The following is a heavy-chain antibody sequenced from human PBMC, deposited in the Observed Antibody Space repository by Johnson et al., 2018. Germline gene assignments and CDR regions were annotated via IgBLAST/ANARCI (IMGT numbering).Heavy chain of an antibody. CDR1: EYSLTIYW. J-gene: IGHJ3*02. D-gene: IGHD5-18*01. Sequence: EVQLVESGAEVKKPGESLKISCKGSEYSLTIYWIGWVRQMPGKGLEWMGIIDPGDSDTRYSPSFQGQVTISADKSISTAYLQWSSLKASDTAMYYCARQVPHTPSLNAFDIWGQGTMVTVSS. CDR2: IDPGDSDT. V-gene: IGHV5-51*01. CDR3: ARQVPHTPSLNAFDI.